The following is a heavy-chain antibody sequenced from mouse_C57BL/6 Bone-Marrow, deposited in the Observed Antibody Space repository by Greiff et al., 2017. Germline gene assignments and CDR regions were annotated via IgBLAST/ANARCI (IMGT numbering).Heavy chain of an antibody. CDR1: GYTFTSYG. CDR3: ARDSNYGDCAMDY. Sequence: VQLVESGAELARPGASVKLSCKASGYTFTSYGISWVKQRTGQGLEWIGEIYPRSGNTYYNEKFKGKATLTADKSSSTAYMELRSLTSEDSAVYFCARDSNYGDCAMDYWGQGTSVTVSS. V-gene: IGHV1-81*01. CDR2: IYPRSGNT. D-gene: IGHD2-5*01. J-gene: IGHJ4*01.